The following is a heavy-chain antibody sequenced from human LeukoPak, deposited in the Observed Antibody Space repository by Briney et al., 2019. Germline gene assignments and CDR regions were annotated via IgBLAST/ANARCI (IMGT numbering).Heavy chain of an antibody. CDR3: ARNRGVIRPSNWFDP. Sequence: PSETLSLTCAVYGGSFSGYYWSWIRQPPGKGLEWIGEINHSGSTNYNPSLKSRVTISVDTSKNQFSLKLSSVTAADTAVYYCARNRGVIRPSNWFDPWGQGTLVTVSS. CDR2: INHSGST. D-gene: IGHD3-10*01. V-gene: IGHV4-34*01. CDR1: GGSFSGYY. J-gene: IGHJ5*02.